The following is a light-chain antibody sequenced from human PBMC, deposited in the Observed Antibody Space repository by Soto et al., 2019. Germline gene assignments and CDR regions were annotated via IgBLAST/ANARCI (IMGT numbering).Light chain of an antibody. Sequence: ETVMTQSPATLSVSPGERATLSCRASQSVYSSLAWYQQKPGQAPRLLIYGASTRATGIPARFSGSGSGTEFTLTISRLQSEDFAVYYCQQHNNWPPWTFGQGTKVDIK. CDR3: QQHNNWPPWT. J-gene: IGKJ1*01. V-gene: IGKV3-15*01. CDR2: GAS. CDR1: QSVYSS.